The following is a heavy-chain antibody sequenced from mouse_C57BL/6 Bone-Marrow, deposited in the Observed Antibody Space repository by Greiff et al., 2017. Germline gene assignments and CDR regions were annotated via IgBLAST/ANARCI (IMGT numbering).Heavy chain of an antibody. CDR3: ARGGDYYGSSYPWYFDV. D-gene: IGHD1-1*01. Sequence: VQLQQSGAELARPGASVKLSCKASGYTFTSYGISWVKQRTGQGLEWIGEIYPRSGNTYYNEKFKGKATLTADKSSSTAYMELRSLTSEDSAVYFCARGGDYYGSSYPWYFDVWGTGTTVTVSS. V-gene: IGHV1-81*01. CDR2: IYPRSGNT. J-gene: IGHJ1*03. CDR1: GYTFTSYG.